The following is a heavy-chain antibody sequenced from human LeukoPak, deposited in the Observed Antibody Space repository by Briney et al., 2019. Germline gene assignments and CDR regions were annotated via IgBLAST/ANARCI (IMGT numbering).Heavy chain of an antibody. CDR3: AKDRKVFLEWPKGCNDY. D-gene: IGHD3-3*01. J-gene: IGHJ4*02. CDR2: IRYEGTNI. CDR1: GFTFSTYG. Sequence: PGASLRLSCAASGFTFSTYGMHWVRQPPGKGMEGVAFIRYEGTNIYYADSVKGRFTISRDNSQNTLYLHMYGLRAEDTAVYYCAKDRKVFLEWPKGCNDYWGQGTLVTVSS. V-gene: IGHV3-30*02.